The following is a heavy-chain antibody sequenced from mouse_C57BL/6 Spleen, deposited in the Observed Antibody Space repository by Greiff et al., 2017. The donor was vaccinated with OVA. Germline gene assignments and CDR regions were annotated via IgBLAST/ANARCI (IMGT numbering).Heavy chain of an antibody. D-gene: IGHD4-1*01. Sequence: QVQLKESGAELVRPGASVTLSCKASGYTFTDYEMHWVKQTPVHGLEWIGAIDPETGGTAYNQKFKGKAILTADKSSSTAYMELRSLTSEDSAVYYCTKELGLYYAMDYWGQGTSVTVSS. CDR1: GYTFTDYE. J-gene: IGHJ4*01. CDR3: TKELGLYYAMDY. V-gene: IGHV1-15*01. CDR2: IDPETGGT.